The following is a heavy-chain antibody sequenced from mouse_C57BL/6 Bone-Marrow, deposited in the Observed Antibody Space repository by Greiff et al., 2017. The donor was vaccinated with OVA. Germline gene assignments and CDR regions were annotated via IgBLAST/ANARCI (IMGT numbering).Heavy chain of an antibody. D-gene: IGHD3-1*01. CDR1: GFTFSDYG. V-gene: IGHV5-17*01. CDR3: ARPLGYYANDY. CDR2: ISSGSSTI. Sequence: EVKLVESGGGLVKPGGSLKLSCAASGFTFSDYGMPWVRQAPEKGLEWVAYISSGSSTIYYADTVKGRFTISRDNAKNTLFLQMTSLRSEDTAMYYCARPLGYYANDYWGQGTSVTVSS. J-gene: IGHJ4*01.